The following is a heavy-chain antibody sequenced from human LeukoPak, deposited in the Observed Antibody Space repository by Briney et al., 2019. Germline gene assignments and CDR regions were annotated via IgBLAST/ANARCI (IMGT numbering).Heavy chain of an antibody. CDR1: GFTFSSYA. Sequence: GGSLRLSCAASGFTFSSYAMHWVRQAPGKGLEWVAVISYDGSNKYYADSVKGRFTISRDNSKNTLYLQMNSLRAEDTAVYYCARDRGRFWSGYSPSYYFDYWGQGTLVTVSS. J-gene: IGHJ4*02. D-gene: IGHD3-3*01. CDR3: ARDRGRFWSGYSPSYYFDY. CDR2: ISYDGSNK. V-gene: IGHV3-30*04.